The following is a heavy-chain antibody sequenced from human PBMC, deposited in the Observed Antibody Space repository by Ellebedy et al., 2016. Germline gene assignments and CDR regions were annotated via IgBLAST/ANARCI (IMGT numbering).Heavy chain of an antibody. Sequence: GGSLRLSXAASGFTFSGFGMHWVRQAPGKGLEWVALILHDGSNKYYGDSVKGRFTISRDNSKNTLYLQMNSLRAEDTAVYYCAKEGISLGMDVWGQGTTVTVSS. D-gene: IGHD2/OR15-2a*01. CDR2: ILHDGSNK. V-gene: IGHV3-30*18. CDR1: GFTFSGFG. J-gene: IGHJ6*02. CDR3: AKEGISLGMDV.